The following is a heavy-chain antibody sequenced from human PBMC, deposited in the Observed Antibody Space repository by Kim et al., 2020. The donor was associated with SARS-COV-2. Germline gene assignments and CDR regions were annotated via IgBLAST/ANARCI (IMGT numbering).Heavy chain of an antibody. V-gene: IGHV4-59*01. CDR3: ARELTETTKIDN. CDR2: IYYSGST. D-gene: IGHD1-1*01. Sequence: SETLSLTCTVSGGSISSYYWSWIRQPPGKGLEWIGYIYYSGSTNYNPSPMSRVTISVDTSKNQFSLKLSSVTAADTAVFYCARELTETTKIDNWGQGPL. CDR1: GGSISSYY. J-gene: IGHJ4*02.